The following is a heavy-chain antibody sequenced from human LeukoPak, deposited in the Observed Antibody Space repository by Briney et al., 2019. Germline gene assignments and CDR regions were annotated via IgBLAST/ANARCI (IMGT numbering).Heavy chain of an antibody. Sequence: ASVKVSCKASGYTFTSYYMHWVRQAPGQGHEWMGIINPSGGSTSYAQKFQGRVTMTRDTSTSTVYMELSSLRSEDTAVYYCARDGCSSTSCRKFDPWGQGTLVTVSS. V-gene: IGHV1-46*01. J-gene: IGHJ5*02. CDR3: ARDGCSSTSCRKFDP. D-gene: IGHD2-2*01. CDR2: INPSGGST. CDR1: GYTFTSYY.